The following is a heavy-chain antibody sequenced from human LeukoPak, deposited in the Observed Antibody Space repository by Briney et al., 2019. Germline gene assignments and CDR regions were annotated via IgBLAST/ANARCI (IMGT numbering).Heavy chain of an antibody. D-gene: IGHD1-26*01. CDR2: IYPSGST. CDR1: GGSFSSGNYY. CDR3: ARGPVGGATYYDGDAFDI. J-gene: IGHJ3*02. Sequence: PSETLSLTCAVYGGSFSSGNYYWSWIRQPAGKGLEWIGRIYPSGSTNYNPSLKSRVTISVDTSKNQFSLKLSSVTAVDTAVYYCARGPVGGATYYDGDAFDIRGQGTMVTVSS. V-gene: IGHV4-61*10.